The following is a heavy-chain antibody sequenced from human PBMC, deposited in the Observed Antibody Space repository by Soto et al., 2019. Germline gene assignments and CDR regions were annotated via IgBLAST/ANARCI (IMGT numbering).Heavy chain of an antibody. V-gene: IGHV3-23*01. D-gene: IGHD3-22*01. Sequence: EVQLLESGGGLVQPGGSLRLSCAASGFTFSSYAMSWVRQAPGKGLEWVSAISGSGGSTYYADSVKGRFTISRDNSKNTLYLQMNSLRAEDTAVYYCAKTQEGDSSGYYSDYFDYWGQGTLVTVSS. J-gene: IGHJ4*02. CDR2: ISGSGGST. CDR1: GFTFSSYA. CDR3: AKTQEGDSSGYYSDYFDY.